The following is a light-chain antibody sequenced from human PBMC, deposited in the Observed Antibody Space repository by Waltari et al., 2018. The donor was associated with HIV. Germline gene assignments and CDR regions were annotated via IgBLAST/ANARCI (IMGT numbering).Light chain of an antibody. J-gene: IGLJ2*01. CDR2: EVT. Sequence: QSALTQPASVSGSLGQSIPISCPVTIGDIGPYHLAPWYHQYPGRAPKLIIYEVTKRPSGVSDRFSGSKSGNRASLTVAGLRVEDEADYYCCSYAGGRVFVLFGGGTRLTV. V-gene: IGLV2-23*02. CDR3: CSYAGGRVFVL. CDR1: IGDIGPYHL.